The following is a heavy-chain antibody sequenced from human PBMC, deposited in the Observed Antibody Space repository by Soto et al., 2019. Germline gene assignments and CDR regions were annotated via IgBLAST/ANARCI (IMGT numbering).Heavy chain of an antibody. V-gene: IGHV1-18*01. J-gene: IGHJ6*02. CDR3: ARMGDVPYYYYGMDV. CDR2: INGYNGNT. CDR1: GYTFTSYG. Sequence: QVQLVQSGAEVKKPGASVKVSCKAPGYTFTSYGISWVRQAPGQGLEWMGWINGYNGNTNHAQKLQGRVTMSTDTSTSTAYMELRSLRSDDSAVYYCARMGDVPYYYYGMDVWGQGTTVTVSS. D-gene: IGHD3-16*01.